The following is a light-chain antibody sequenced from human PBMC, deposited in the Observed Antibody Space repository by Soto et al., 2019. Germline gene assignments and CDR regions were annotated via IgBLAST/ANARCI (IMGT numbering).Light chain of an antibody. V-gene: IGLV2-8*01. CDR2: EVS. CDR3: TSYAGTYSFFYV. J-gene: IGLJ1*01. CDR1: SSDVGAYNY. Sequence: QSVLTQHPSASGSPGQSVTISCTGTSSDVGAYNYVSWYQQLPGKAPKLIIYEVSKRPSGVPDRFSGSKSGNTASPTVSGLQAEDEADYYCTSYAGTYSFFYVFGTGTKVTVL.